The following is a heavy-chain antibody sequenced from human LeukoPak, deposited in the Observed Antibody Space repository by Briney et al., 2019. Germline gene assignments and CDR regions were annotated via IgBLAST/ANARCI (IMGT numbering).Heavy chain of an antibody. CDR2: ISYDGSNK. CDR3: AKVPRILRYFDWINWFDP. D-gene: IGHD3-9*01. Sequence: PGGSLRLSCAAPGFTLSNFGMHWVRHAPGKGLEWMAVISYDGSNKYYADSVKGRLTISRDNSKNTLYLQMHGLRAEDTAVYYCAKVPRILRYFDWINWFDPWGQGTLVTVSS. J-gene: IGHJ5*02. V-gene: IGHV3-30*18. CDR1: GFTLSNFG.